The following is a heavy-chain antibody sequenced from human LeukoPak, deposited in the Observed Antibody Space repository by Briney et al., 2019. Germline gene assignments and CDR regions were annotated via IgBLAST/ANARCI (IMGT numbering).Heavy chain of an antibody. J-gene: IGHJ3*02. CDR1: GFTVSSNY. CDR3: VKALGSSWYEAFDI. CDR2: IYSGGST. D-gene: IGHD6-13*01. Sequence: GGSLRLSCAASGFTVSSNYMSWVCQAPGKGLEWVSVIYSGGSTYYADSVKGQFTISRDNSKNTLYLQMNSLRAEDTAVYYCVKALGSSWYEAFDIWGQGTMVTVSS. V-gene: IGHV3-53*01.